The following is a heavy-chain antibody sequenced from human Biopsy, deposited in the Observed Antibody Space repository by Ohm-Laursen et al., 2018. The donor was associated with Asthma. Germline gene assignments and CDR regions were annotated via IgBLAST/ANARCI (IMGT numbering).Heavy chain of an antibody. CDR2: IYLSGST. CDR3: ARVKDGYNFDY. CDR1: GGSISSGGYS. D-gene: IGHD5-24*01. Sequence: TLSLTWAVSGGSISSGGYSWSWIRQPPGKGLEWIGYIYLSGSTYYNPSLKSRVTISVDRSKNQFSLKLSSVTAADTAVYYCARVKDGYNFDYWGQGTLVTVSS. J-gene: IGHJ4*02. V-gene: IGHV4-30-2*01.